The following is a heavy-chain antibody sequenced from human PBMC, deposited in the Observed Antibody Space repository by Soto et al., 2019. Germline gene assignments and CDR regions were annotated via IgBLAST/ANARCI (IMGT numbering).Heavy chain of an antibody. CDR1: GFTSDDYDYA. CDR2: IRGSTYGGTT. Sequence: GGSLRPSCTFSGFTSDDYDYALTWVRQAPGKGLQWLGLIRGSTYGGTTEYAASVKGRFTISRDDSKGITYLQMNSLKTEDTAVYYCSRDGDFYGLDVWGQGTTVTVSS. D-gene: IGHD3-3*01. V-gene: IGHV3-49*04. CDR3: SRDGDFYGLDV. J-gene: IGHJ6*02.